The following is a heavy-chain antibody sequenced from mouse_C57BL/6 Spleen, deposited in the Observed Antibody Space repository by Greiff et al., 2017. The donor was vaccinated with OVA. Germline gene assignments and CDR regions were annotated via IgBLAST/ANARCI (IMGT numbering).Heavy chain of an antibody. J-gene: IGHJ4*01. Sequence: EVQLQQSGPELVKPGASVKISCKASGYTFTDYYMNWVKQSHGKSLEWIGDINPNNGGTSYNQKFKGKATLTVDKSSSTAYMELRSLTSEDSAVYYCARRLYYDYDDAMDYWGQGTSVTVSS. CDR3: ARRLYYDYDDAMDY. V-gene: IGHV1-26*01. D-gene: IGHD2-4*01. CDR2: INPNNGGT. CDR1: GYTFTDYY.